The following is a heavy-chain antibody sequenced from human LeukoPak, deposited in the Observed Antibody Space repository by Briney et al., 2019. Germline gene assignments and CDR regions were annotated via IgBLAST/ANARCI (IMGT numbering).Heavy chain of an antibody. V-gene: IGHV4-34*01. Sequence: SETLSLTCAVYGGSFSGYYWSWIRQPPGKGLEWIGEINHSGSTNYNPSFKSRVTISVDTSKNQFSLKLSSVTAADTAVYYCARHSVVTAIDFDYWGQGTLVTVSS. D-gene: IGHD2-21*02. CDR3: ARHSVVTAIDFDY. CDR2: INHSGST. J-gene: IGHJ4*02. CDR1: GGSFSGYY.